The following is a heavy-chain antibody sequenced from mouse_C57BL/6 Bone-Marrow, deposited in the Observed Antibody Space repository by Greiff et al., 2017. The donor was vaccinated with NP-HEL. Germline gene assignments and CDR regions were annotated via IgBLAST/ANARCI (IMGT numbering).Heavy chain of an antibody. J-gene: IGHJ3*01. CDR3: ARDGSSYGFAY. CDR2: INYDGSST. D-gene: IGHD1-1*01. Sequence: EVMLVESEGGLVQPGSSMKLSCTASGFTFSDYYMAWVRQVPEKGLEWVANINYDGSSTYYLDSLKSRFIISRDNAKNILYLQMSSLKSEDTATYYCARDGSSYGFAYWGQGTLVTVSA. V-gene: IGHV5-16*01. CDR1: GFTFSDYY.